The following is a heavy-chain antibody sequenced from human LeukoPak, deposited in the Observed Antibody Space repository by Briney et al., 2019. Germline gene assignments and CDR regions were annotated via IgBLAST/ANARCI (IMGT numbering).Heavy chain of an antibody. D-gene: IGHD3-22*01. CDR1: GFTFSSYG. Sequence: GGSLRLSCAASGFTFSSYGMHWVRQAPGKGPEWVAVISYDGSNKYYADSVKGRFTISRDNSKNTLYLQMNSLRAEDTAVYYCAKDFYYYDSSGPGVAFDIWGQGTMVTVSS. V-gene: IGHV3-30*18. J-gene: IGHJ3*02. CDR3: AKDFYYYDSSGPGVAFDI. CDR2: ISYDGSNK.